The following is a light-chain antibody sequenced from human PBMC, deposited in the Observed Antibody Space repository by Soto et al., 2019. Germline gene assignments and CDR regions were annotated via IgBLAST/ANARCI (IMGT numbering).Light chain of an antibody. CDR3: QQSHSIPGT. CDR2: AAS. V-gene: IGKV1-39*01. CDR1: QSINIF. J-gene: IGKJ3*01. Sequence: DIQMTQSPSSLSASVGDRVTITCRGSQSINIFLNWYQQRPGKAHKLLIYAASNLQSGVSSRFSGNVADTVFTLTIDSLQPEDFATYYCQQSHSIPGTFGPGTKVDIK.